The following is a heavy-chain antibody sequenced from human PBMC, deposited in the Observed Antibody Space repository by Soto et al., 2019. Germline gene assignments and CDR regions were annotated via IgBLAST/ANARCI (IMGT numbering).Heavy chain of an antibody. CDR1: GFTFSSYA. V-gene: IGHV3-23*01. J-gene: IGHJ6*02. CDR2: LSGSGVST. Sequence: EVQLLESGGGLVQPGGSLRLSCAASGFTFSSYAMTWVRQAPGKGLEWVSALSGSGVSTYYADSVKGRFTISRDNSKNTLYRQMKSRGAGDTAVYYCAKGGGSKDYYDTSGYYLYYYYAMDVWGQGTTVTVSS. D-gene: IGHD3-22*01. CDR3: AKGGGSKDYYDTSGYYLYYYYAMDV.